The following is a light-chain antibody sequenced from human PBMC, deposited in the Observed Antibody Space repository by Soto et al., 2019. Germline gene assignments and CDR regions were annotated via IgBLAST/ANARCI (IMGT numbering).Light chain of an antibody. CDR3: QSYDSSPVV. CDR2: GNS. V-gene: IGLV1-40*01. Sequence: QSVLTQPPSVSGAPGQRVTISCTGSSSNIGAGYDVHWYQQLPGTAPKLLIYGNSNRPSGVPDRFFGSKSGTSASLAITGLQAEDEADYYCQSYDSSPVVFGGGTKLTVL. J-gene: IGLJ2*01. CDR1: SSNIGAGYD.